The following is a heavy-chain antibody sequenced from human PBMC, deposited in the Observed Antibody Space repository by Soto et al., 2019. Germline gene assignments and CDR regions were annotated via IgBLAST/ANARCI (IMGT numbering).Heavy chain of an antibody. CDR1: GGSISSGGYY. Sequence: SETLSLTCTVSGGSISSGGYYWSWIRQHPGKGLEWIGYIYYSGSTYYNPSLKSRVTISVDTSKNQFSLKLSSVTAADTAVYYCARVVPSTMVRGVPPPDIYWYFDLWGRGTLVTVSS. D-gene: IGHD3-10*01. J-gene: IGHJ2*01. CDR2: IYYSGST. V-gene: IGHV4-31*03. CDR3: ARVVPSTMVRGVPPPDIYWYFDL.